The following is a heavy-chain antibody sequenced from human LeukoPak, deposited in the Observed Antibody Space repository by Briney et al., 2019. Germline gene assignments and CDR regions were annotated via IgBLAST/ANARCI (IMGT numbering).Heavy chain of an antibody. D-gene: IGHD1-26*01. CDR2: IYSSGST. CDR1: GGSISSYY. CDR3: ARQGSGGRAFDI. Sequence: PSETLSLTCIVSGGSISSYYWSWIRQPPGKGLEWIGYIYSSGSTNSNPSLESRVTISVDTSKSQFSLKMTSVTAADTAVYYCARQGSGGRAFDIWGQWTMVTVSS. J-gene: IGHJ3*02. V-gene: IGHV4-59*08.